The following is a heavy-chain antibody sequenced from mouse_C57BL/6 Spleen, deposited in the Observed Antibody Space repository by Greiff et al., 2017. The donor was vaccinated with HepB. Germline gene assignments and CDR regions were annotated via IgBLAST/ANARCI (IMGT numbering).Heavy chain of an antibody. D-gene: IGHD2-1*01. Sequence: EVMLVESGGGLVKPGGSLKLSCAASGFTFSSYTMSWVRQTPEKRLEWVATISGGGGNTYYPDSVKGRFTISRDNAKNTLYLQMRSLRSEDTALYDCARERLGKGNFDVWGTGTTVTVSS. J-gene: IGHJ1*03. CDR3: ARERLGKGNFDV. V-gene: IGHV5-9*01. CDR2: ISGGGGNT. CDR1: GFTFSSYT.